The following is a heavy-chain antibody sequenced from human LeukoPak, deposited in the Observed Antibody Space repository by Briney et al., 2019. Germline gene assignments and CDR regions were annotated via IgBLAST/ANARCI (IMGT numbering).Heavy chain of an antibody. J-gene: IGHJ4*02. Sequence: PGGSLRLSCGASGSTFSHYHMNWVRQAPGKGLEWASSISTSSIYIYYADSVKGRFTISRDNARNSLYLQMNSLRAEDTAVYYCARALLASSLHFDYWGQGTLVTVSS. CDR2: ISTSSIYI. D-gene: IGHD6-13*01. CDR1: GSTFSHYH. V-gene: IGHV3-21*06. CDR3: ARALLASSLHFDY.